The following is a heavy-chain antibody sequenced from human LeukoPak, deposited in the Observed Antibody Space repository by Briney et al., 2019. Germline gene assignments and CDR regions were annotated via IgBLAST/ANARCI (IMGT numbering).Heavy chain of an antibody. J-gene: IGHJ3*02. V-gene: IGHV4-59*01. CDR3: ARDPDLDAFDI. CDR2: IYYSGST. CDR1: GGSISSYY. Sequence: SETLSLTCTVAGGSISSYYWSWIRQPPGKGPEWLGYIYYSGSTNYNPSLKSRVTISGDTSQNQFSLKLSSVTAADTAVYYCARDPDLDAFDIWGQGTMVTVSS.